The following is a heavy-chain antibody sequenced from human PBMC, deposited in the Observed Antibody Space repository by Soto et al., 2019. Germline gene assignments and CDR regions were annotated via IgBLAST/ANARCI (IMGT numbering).Heavy chain of an antibody. V-gene: IGHV4-31*03. CDR3: ARERQTYINSQGVWFGP. CDR1: GVSVSSGGYY. J-gene: IGHJ5*02. D-gene: IGHD4-4*01. CDR2: VYYSGSS. Sequence: TLSLSCPVSGVSVSSGGYYWSWIRQHPGKGLEWIGNVYYSGSSHYNPSLKSRVIISIDTSKTQFSLKLSSVTAADTAVYYCARERQTYINSQGVWFGPWGQGTLVTVYS.